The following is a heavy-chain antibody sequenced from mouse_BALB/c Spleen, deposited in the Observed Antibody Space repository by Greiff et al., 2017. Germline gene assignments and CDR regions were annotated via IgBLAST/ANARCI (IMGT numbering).Heavy chain of an antibody. D-gene: IGHD1-1*01. CDR1: GDSITSGY. V-gene: IGHV3-8*02. Sequence: EVQVVESGPSLVKPSQTLSLTCSVTGDSITSGYWNWIRKFPGNKLEYMGYISYSGSTYYNPSLKSRISITRDTSKNQYYLQLNSVTTEDTATYYCARFTTTGYAMDYWGQGTSVTVSS. CDR2: ISYSGST. CDR3: ARFTTTGYAMDY. J-gene: IGHJ4*01.